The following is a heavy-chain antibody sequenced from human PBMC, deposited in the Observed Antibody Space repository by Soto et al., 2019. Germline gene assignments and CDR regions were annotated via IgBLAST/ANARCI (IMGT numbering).Heavy chain of an antibody. CDR2: ISSSSSTI. CDR1: GFTFSSYS. V-gene: IGHV3-48*01. CDR3: ARKLEVRGVILGYYYYMDV. D-gene: IGHD3-10*01. J-gene: IGHJ6*03. Sequence: EVQLVESGGGLVQPGGSLRLSCAASGFTFSSYSMNWVRQAPGKGLEWVSYISSSSSTIYYADSVKGRFTISRDNAKNSLYLQMNSLRAEDTAVYYCARKLEVRGVILGYYYYMDVWCKGTTVTVSS.